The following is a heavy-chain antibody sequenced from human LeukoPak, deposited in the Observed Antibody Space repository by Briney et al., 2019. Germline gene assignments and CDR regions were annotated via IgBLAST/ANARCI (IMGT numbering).Heavy chain of an antibody. CDR3: GKAFSLRGVVIEELDY. D-gene: IGHD3-3*01. CDR1: GFTFSSYW. J-gene: IGHJ4*02. Sequence: GGSLRLSCAASGFTFSSYWMSWVRQAPGKGLEWVANIKQDGSEKYYVDSVKGRFTISRDNAKNSLYLQMNSLRADDTAVYYCGKAFSLRGVVIEELDYWGQGTLVTVSS. CDR2: IKQDGSEK. V-gene: IGHV3-7*03.